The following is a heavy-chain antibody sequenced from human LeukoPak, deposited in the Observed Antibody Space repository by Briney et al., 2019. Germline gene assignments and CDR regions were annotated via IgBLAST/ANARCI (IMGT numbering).Heavy chain of an antibody. CDR2: IYYSGTT. D-gene: IGHD3-10*01. CDR1: GGSISSYY. J-gene: IGHJ5*02. CDR3: ARDSGTTGEVKFDP. V-gene: IGHV4-59*12. Sequence: SETLSLTCTVSGGSISSYYWSWIRQPPGKGLEWIGYIYYSGTTNYNPYLKSRVTMLADTSRNHVSLTLNSVTAADTAVYYCARDSGTTGEVKFDPWGQGTLVTVSS.